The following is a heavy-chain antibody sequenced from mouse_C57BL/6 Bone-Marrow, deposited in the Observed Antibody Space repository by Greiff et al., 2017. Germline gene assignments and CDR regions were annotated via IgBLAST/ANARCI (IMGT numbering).Heavy chain of an antibody. D-gene: IGHD2-5*01. CDR2: IFPGSGST. CDR3: AIYSNYGGGYY. CDR1: GYTFTDYY. V-gene: IGHV1-75*01. J-gene: IGHJ3*01. Sequence: QVQLKESGPELVKPGASVKISCKASGYTFTDYYINWVQQRPGQGLEWIGWIFPGSGSTYYNEKFKGKGTLTVDKSSSTAYMLLSSLTSEDAAVYICAIYSNYGGGYYWGQGTLVTVSA.